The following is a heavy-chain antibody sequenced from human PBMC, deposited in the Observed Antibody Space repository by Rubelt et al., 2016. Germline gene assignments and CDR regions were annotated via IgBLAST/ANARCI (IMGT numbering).Heavy chain of an antibody. CDR3: ARSGPDVVVPAARRVEGDAFDI. V-gene: IGHV3-74*01. CDR2: INSDGSST. J-gene: IGHJ3*02. CDR1: GFTFSSYW. D-gene: IGHD2-2*01. Sequence: EVQLVESGGGLVQPGGSLRLSCAASGFTFSSYWMHWVRQAPGKGLVWVSRINSDGSSTSYADSGKGRFTSSRDKAKNTLYLQMNSLRAEDTAVDYCARSGPDVVVPAARRVEGDAFDIWGQGTMVTVSS.